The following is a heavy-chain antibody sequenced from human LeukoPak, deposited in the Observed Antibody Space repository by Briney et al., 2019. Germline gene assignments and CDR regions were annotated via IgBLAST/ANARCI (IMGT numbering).Heavy chain of an antibody. CDR3: ARTATPPHSSSWYEDGVLAFDI. J-gene: IGHJ3*02. CDR2: IIPIFGTA. CDR1: GGTFSSYA. D-gene: IGHD6-13*01. V-gene: IGHV1-69*13. Sequence: ASVKVSCKASGGTFSSYAISWVRQAPGQGLEWMGGIIPIFGTANYAQKFQGRVTITADESTSTAYMELSSLRSEDTAVYYYARTATPPHSSSWYEDGVLAFDIWGQGTMVTVSS.